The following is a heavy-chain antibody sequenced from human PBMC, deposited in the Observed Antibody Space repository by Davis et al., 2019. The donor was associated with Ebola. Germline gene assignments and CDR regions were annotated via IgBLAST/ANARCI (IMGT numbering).Heavy chain of an antibody. CDR1: GFTFSDYY. CDR3: AKDGCSSTSCSTPYFDY. V-gene: IGHV3-11*04. Sequence: GGSLRLSCAASGFTFSDYYMSWIRQAPGKGLEWISYITGGSTIYSADSVKGRFTVSRDNAKNSLFLQMNSLRAEDTAVYYCAKDGCSSTSCSTPYFDYWGQGTLVTVSS. D-gene: IGHD2-2*02. J-gene: IGHJ4*02. CDR2: ITGGSTI.